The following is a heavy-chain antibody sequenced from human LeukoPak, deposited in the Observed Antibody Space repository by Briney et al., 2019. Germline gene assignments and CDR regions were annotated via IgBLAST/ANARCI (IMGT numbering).Heavy chain of an antibody. CDR2: ISSSGSNI. CDR1: GFTFSSYE. CDR3: ARANSTTIDD. V-gene: IGHV3-48*03. J-gene: IGHJ4*02. D-gene: IGHD1-1*01. Sequence: PGGSLRLSCAASGFTFSSYEMNWVRQAPGGGLEWVSYISSSGSNIYYADSVKGRFTIPRDNPKNSLYLQMNSLRAEDTAVYYCARANSTTIDDWGQGTLVTVSS.